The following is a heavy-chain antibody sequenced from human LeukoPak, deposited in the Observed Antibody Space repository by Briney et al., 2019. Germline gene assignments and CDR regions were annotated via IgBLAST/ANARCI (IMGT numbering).Heavy chain of an antibody. CDR2: ISWNSGSI. CDR1: GFTFDDYA. Sequence: GRSLRLSCAASGFTFDDYAMHWVRQAPGKGLEWVSGISWNSGSIGYADSVKGRFTISRDNAKNSLYLQMNSLRAEDTALYYCAKDMGSIVVVTGHFDYWGQGTLVTVSS. V-gene: IGHV3-9*01. CDR3: AKDMGSIVVVTGHFDY. D-gene: IGHD2-21*02. J-gene: IGHJ4*02.